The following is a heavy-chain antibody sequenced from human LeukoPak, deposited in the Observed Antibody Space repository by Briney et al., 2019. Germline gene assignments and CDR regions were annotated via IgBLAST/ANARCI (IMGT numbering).Heavy chain of an antibody. CDR2: IYYSGST. Sequence: PSETLSLTCTVSGGSISSYYWSWIRQPPGKGLEWIGYIYYSGSTNYNPSLKSRVTISVDTSKNQFSLKLSSVTAADTAVYYCARVTGDMGPYWYFDLWGRGTLVTVSS. CDR3: ARVTGDMGPYWYFDL. J-gene: IGHJ2*01. CDR1: GGSISSYY. V-gene: IGHV4-59*08. D-gene: IGHD7-27*01.